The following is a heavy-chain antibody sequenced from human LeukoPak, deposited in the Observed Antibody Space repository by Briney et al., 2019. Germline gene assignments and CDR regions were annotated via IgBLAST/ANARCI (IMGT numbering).Heavy chain of an antibody. Sequence: SETLSLTCTVSGYSISSGYYWGWIRQPPGKGLEWIGSIYHSGSTYYNPSLKSRVTISVDTSKNQFSLKLSSVTAADTAVYYCARLGGGRYCSGGSCSPGAFDIWGQGTMVTVSS. CDR1: GYSISSGYY. J-gene: IGHJ3*02. D-gene: IGHD2-15*01. V-gene: IGHV4-38-2*02. CDR2: IYHSGST. CDR3: ARLGGGRYCSGGSCSPGAFDI.